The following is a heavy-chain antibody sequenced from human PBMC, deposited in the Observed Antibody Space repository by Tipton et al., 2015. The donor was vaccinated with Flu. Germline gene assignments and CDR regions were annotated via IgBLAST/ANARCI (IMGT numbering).Heavy chain of an antibody. Sequence: SLRLSCAGSGFTFDDYAMHWVRQAPGKGLEWVSVISWNSATIGYADSVKGRFTISRDNAKNSVYLQMNSLRTEDTALYFCAKGPTGAGVFDYWGQGTLVTVSS. CDR2: ISWNSATI. D-gene: IGHD7-27*01. V-gene: IGHV3-9*01. CDR1: GFTFDDYA. J-gene: IGHJ4*02. CDR3: AKGPTGAGVFDY.